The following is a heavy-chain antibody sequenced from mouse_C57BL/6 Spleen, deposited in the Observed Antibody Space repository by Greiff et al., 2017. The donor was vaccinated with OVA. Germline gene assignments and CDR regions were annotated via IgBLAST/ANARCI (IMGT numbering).Heavy chain of an antibody. D-gene: IGHD2-2*01. CDR2: IDPTDSYT. J-gene: IGHJ2*01. CDR3: ASYEGYDGYYFDY. CDR1: GYTFTSYW. V-gene: IGHV1-59*01. Sequence: QVQLQQPGAELVRPGTSVKLSCKASGYTFTSYWMHWVKQRPGQGLEWIGVIDPTDSYTNYNQKFKGKATLTVDPSSRTAYMQLSSLTSEDSAVDVCASYEGYDGYYFDYWGQGTTLTVSS.